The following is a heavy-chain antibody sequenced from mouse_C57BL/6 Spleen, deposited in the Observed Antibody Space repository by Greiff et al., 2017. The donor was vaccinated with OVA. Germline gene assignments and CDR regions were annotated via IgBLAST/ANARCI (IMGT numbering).Heavy chain of an antibody. J-gene: IGHJ2*01. CDR3: ARDYGYDSPFDY. Sequence: VQLQQSGAELVRPGSSVKLSCKASGYTFTSYWMDWVKQRPGQGLEWIGNIYPSDSETHYNQKFKDKATLTVDKSSSTAYMQLSSLTSEDSAVYYCARDYGYDSPFDYWGQGTTLTVSS. CDR1: GYTFTSYW. CDR2: IYPSDSET. D-gene: IGHD2-2*01. V-gene: IGHV1-61*01.